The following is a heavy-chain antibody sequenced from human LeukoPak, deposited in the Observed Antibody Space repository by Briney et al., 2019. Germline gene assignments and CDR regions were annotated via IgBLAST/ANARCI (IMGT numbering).Heavy chain of an antibody. J-gene: IGHJ4*02. D-gene: IGHD3-10*01. CDR2: ISWNSGSI. V-gene: IGHV3-9*01. CDR1: GFTLDDYA. CDR3: AKGGSGGHLDY. Sequence: GGSLRLSCAASGFTLDDYAMHWVRQAPGKGLEWVSGISWNSGSIGYADSVKGRFTISRDNAKNSLYLQMNSLRAEDTALYYCAKGGSGGHLDYWGPGTLVTVSS.